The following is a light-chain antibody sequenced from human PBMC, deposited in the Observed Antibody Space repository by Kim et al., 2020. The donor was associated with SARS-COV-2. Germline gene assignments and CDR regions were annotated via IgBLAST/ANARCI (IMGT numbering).Light chain of an antibody. V-gene: IGKV3-20*01. Sequence: PGERATLSCRASQSVTSSHLAWYQQKPGQAPRLLIYAASTRATGIPDRFSGSGSGTDFTLTISRLEPEDFAVYSCQQYHSSPITFGQGTRLEIK. CDR2: AAS. CDR1: QSVTSSH. J-gene: IGKJ5*01. CDR3: QQYHSSPIT.